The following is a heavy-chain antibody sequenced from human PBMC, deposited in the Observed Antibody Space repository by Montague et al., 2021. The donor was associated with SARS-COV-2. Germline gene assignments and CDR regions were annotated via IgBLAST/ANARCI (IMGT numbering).Heavy chain of an antibody. J-gene: IGHJ5*02. CDR3: ALPTAGARFDP. V-gene: IGHV4-4*02. D-gene: IGHD2-2*01. Sequence: SETLSLTCVVSLGSISSSNWWRSVSPPLGKRLESIGDFYLSGSNNYNPSLKSRVTISLDKSKNHFSLKLSSVTAADTGVYYCALPTAGARFDPWGQGTLVTVSS. CDR1: LGSISSSNW. CDR2: FYLSGSN.